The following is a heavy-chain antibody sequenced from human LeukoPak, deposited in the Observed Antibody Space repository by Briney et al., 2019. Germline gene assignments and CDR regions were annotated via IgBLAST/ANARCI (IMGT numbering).Heavy chain of an antibody. CDR1: GYSISSGYY. Sequence: SETLSLTCTVSGYSISSGYYWGWIRQPPGKGLGGMGSIYHSGSTYYNPSLKTRVTISVDTSKNQFSLKLSSVTAADTAVYYCAREIRSSYTGWFDPWGQGTLVTVSS. V-gene: IGHV4-38-2*02. J-gene: IGHJ5*02. CDR3: AREIRSSYTGWFDP. D-gene: IGHD3-16*02. CDR2: IYHSGST.